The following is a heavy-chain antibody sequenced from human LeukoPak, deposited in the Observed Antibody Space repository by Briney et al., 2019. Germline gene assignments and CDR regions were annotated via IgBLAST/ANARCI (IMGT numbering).Heavy chain of an antibody. J-gene: IGHJ4*02. CDR3: ARWNSASYSSDF. D-gene: IGHD1-26*01. V-gene: IGHV4-59*01. CDR2: IYYTGSTNY. CDR1: GASIRSYY. Sequence: SETLSLTCTVSGASIRSYYWSWIRQPPGKGLECIGYIYYTGSTNYNYNPSLKSRVTISVDTSKNQFSLKLSSVTAADTAVYYCARWNSASYSSDFWGQGALVTVSS.